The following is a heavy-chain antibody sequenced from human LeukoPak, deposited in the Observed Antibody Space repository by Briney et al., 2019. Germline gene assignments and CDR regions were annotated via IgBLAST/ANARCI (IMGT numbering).Heavy chain of an antibody. D-gene: IGHD6-19*01. CDR2: INHSGST. CDR1: GGSFSGYY. V-gene: IGHV4-34*01. Sequence: SETLSITCAVYGGSFSGYYWSWIRQPPGKGLEWIGEINHSGSTNYNPSLKSRVTISVDTSKNQFSLKLSSVTAADTAVYYCARGGPYSSGWYYFDYWGQGTLVTVSS. J-gene: IGHJ4*02. CDR3: ARGGPYSSGWYYFDY.